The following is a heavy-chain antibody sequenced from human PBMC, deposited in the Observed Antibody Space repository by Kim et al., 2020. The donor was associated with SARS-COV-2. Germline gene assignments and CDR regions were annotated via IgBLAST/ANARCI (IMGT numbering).Heavy chain of an antibody. D-gene: IGHD6-19*01. V-gene: IGHV3-49*03. Sequence: GGSLRLSCTASGFTFGDYAMSWFRQAPGKGLEWVGFIRSKAYGGTTEYAASVKGRFTISRDDSKSIAYLQMNSLKTEDTAVYYCTTQVPTLSQAVAWYNWFDPWGQGTLVTVSS. J-gene: IGHJ5*02. CDR1: GFTFGDYA. CDR2: IRSKAYGGTT. CDR3: TTQVPTLSQAVAWYNWFDP.